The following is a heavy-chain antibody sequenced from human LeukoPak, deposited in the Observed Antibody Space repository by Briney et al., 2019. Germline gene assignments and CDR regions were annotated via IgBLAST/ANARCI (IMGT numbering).Heavy chain of an antibody. CDR2: INPNSGGT. V-gene: IGHV1-2*02. J-gene: IGHJ4*02. CDR3: ARGPSSYYDILTGYYRPYYFDY. CDR1: GYTFTGYY. D-gene: IGHD3-9*01. Sequence: ASVKVSRKASGYTFTGYYMHWVRQAPGQGLEWMGWINPNSGGTNYAQKFQGRVTMTRDTSISTAYMELSRLRSDDTAVYYCARGPSSYYDILTGYYRPYYFDYWGQGTLVTVSS.